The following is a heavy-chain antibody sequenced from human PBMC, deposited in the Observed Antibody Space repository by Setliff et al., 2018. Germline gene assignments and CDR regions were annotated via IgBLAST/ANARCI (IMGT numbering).Heavy chain of an antibody. Sequence: ASVKVSCAASGFTFSSSAMSWVRQAPGKGLEWVSTISGRGGSTYYADSVKGRFTISRDNAKNSLYLQMNSLRAEDTAVYYCAQAGEMATAEYFQHWGQDTLVTVSS. D-gene: IGHD5-12*01. CDR1: GFTFSSSA. J-gene: IGHJ1*01. CDR2: ISGRGGST. CDR3: AQAGEMATAEYFQH. V-gene: IGHV3-23*01.